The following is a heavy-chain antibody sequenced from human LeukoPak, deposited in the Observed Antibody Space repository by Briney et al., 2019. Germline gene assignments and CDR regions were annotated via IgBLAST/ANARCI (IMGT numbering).Heavy chain of an antibody. D-gene: IGHD6-19*01. J-gene: IGHJ4*02. CDR3: ARTVENYFDY. CDR1: GGPISSGAYY. V-gene: IGHV4-31*03. Sequence: SQTLSLTCTVSGGPISSGAYYWSWIRQHPGKGLEWIGYIYYSGSTYYNPSLKSRLTISVDTSKNQFSLKLSSVTAADTAVYYCARTVENYFDYWGQGTLVTVSS. CDR2: IYYSGST.